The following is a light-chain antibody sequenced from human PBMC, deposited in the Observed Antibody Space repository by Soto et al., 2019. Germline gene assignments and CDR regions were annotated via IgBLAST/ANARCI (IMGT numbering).Light chain of an antibody. V-gene: IGLV2-14*01. J-gene: IGLJ1*01. CDR1: SSDVGGYNY. Sequence: QSVLTQPASVSGSPGQSITISCTGTSSDVGGYNYVSWYQQHPGKAPKLMIYDVSNRPSGVSNRLSGSKSGNTASLTISGLQAEDEADYYCSSYTSSSTIYVFGTGTKLTVL. CDR3: SSYTSSSTIYV. CDR2: DVS.